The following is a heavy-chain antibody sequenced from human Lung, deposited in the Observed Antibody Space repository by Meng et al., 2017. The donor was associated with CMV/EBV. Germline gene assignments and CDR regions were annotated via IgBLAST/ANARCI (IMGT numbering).Heavy chain of an antibody. CDR3: AHTFWSDYYSPYYGMDV. Sequence: GESLKISCAASGFTFSSYAMSWVRQAPGKGLEWVSAISGSGGSTYYADSVKGRFTISRDNSKNTLYLQMNSLRAEDTAVYYCAHTFWSDYYSPYYGMDVWGQGTTVTVSS. V-gene: IGHV3-23*01. CDR2: ISGSGGST. CDR1: GFTFSSYA. J-gene: IGHJ6*02. D-gene: IGHD3-3*01.